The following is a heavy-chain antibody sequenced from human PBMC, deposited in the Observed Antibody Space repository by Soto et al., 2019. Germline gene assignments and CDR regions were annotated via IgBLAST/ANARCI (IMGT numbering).Heavy chain of an antibody. CDR3: ARATEWNALDI. V-gene: IGHV3-53*02. CDR1: GFSVSGDY. J-gene: IGHJ3*02. D-gene: IGHD3-3*01. Sequence: DVQLVETGGGLIQPGGSLRLSCAASGFSVSGDYMNWVRQGPGKGLEWVSVIYRGGTTYYADSVRGRFTISRDDSKNTLFPQMDSLRAEDTAVYYCARATEWNALDIWGQGTMVTVSS. CDR2: IYRGGTT.